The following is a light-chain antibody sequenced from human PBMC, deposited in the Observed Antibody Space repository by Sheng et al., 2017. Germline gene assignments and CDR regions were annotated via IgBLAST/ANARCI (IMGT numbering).Light chain of an antibody. Sequence: EIVLTQSPGTLSLSPGERATLSCRASQSVSSYLAWYQQKPGQAPRLLIYGGSTRATGIPDRFSGSGSGTGFTLTISRMEPEDFAVYYCQQYASSLPLIFGGGTKVDMK. V-gene: IGKV3-20*01. CDR1: QSVSSY. CDR3: QQYASSLPLI. J-gene: IGKJ4*01. CDR2: GGS.